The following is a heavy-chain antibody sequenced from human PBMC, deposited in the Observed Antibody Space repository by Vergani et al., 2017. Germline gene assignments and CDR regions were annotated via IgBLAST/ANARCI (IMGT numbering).Heavy chain of an antibody. CDR2: IIPIFGTT. J-gene: IGHJ6*02. Sequence: QVQLVQSGAEVKKPGSSVKVSCKASGGTFSSYAISWVRQAPGQGLEWMGGIIPIFGTTNYAQKFQGRVTITADESTSTAYMELSSLRAEDTAVYYCELPDTGDCSSTRCYIVGAAGRDYHYYGMDFWGQGTTVTVS. CDR1: GGTFSSYA. V-gene: IGHV1-69*01. CDR3: ELPDTGDCSSTRCYIVGAAGRDYHYYGMDF. D-gene: IGHD2-2*02.